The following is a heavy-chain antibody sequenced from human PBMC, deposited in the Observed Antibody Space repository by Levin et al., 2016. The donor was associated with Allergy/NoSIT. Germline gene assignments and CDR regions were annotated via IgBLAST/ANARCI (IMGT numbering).Heavy chain of an antibody. J-gene: IGHJ4*02. V-gene: IGHV3-11*05. D-gene: IGHD4-17*01. CDR2: ISSSSSYT. CDR1: GFTFSDYY. CDR3: ARAGIRSDTCFGY. Sequence: GGSLRLSCAASGFTFSDYYMSWIRQAPGKGLEWVSYISSSSSYTNYADSVKGRFTISRDNAKNSLYLQMNSLRAEDTAVYYCARAGIRSDTCFGYWGQGTLVTVSS.